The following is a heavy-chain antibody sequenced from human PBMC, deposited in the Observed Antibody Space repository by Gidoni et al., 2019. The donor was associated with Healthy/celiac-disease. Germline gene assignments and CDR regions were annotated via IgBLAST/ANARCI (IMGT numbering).Heavy chain of an antibody. J-gene: IGHJ3*02. D-gene: IGHD1-1*01. CDR2: INHSGST. Sequence: QVQLQQWGAGLLPPSETLSLTCAVYGGSFSGYYWSWIRQPPGQGLEWIGEINHSGSTNYNPSLKSRVTISVDTSKNQFSLKLSSVTAADTAVYYCARGLGLRWKAFDIWGQGTMVTVSS. CDR3: ARGLGLRWKAFDI. V-gene: IGHV4-34*01. CDR1: GGSFSGYY.